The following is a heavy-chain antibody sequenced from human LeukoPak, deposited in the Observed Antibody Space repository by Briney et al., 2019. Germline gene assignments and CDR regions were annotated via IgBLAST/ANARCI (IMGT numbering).Heavy chain of an antibody. J-gene: IGHJ5*02. CDR1: GGTFSSYA. D-gene: IGHD2-2*01. Sequence: GASVKVSCKASGGTFSSYAISWVRQAPGQGLEWMGGIIPIFGRANYAQKFQGRVTITTDESTSTAYMELSSLRSEDTAVYYCAREWEGYCSSTSCSRAWFDPWGQGTLVTVSS. CDR2: IIPIFGRA. V-gene: IGHV1-69*05. CDR3: AREWEGYCSSTSCSRAWFDP.